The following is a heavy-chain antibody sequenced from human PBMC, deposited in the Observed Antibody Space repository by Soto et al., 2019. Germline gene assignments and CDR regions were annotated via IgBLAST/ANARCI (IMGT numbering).Heavy chain of an antibody. J-gene: IGHJ4*02. CDR1: GVTVCSYA. V-gene: IGHV3-23*01. CDR3: AKDSTTVTTYYFDY. Sequence: GGSLRLSCAASGVTVCSYAMSWVRQAPGKGLEWVSAISGSGGSTYYADSVKGRFTISRDNSKNTLYLQMNSLRAEDTAVYYCAKDSTTVTTYYFDYWGQGTLVTVSS. CDR2: ISGSGGST. D-gene: IGHD4-17*01.